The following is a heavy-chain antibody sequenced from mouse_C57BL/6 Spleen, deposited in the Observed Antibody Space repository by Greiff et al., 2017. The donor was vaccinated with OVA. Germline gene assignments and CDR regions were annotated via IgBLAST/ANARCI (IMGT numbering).Heavy chain of an antibody. CDR3: ARFDYDGCDY. V-gene: IGHV1-82*01. CDR1: GYAFSSSW. J-gene: IGHJ2*01. D-gene: IGHD2-4*01. Sequence: VQLQQSGPELVKPGASVKISCKASGYAFSSSWMNWVKQRPGKGLEWIGRIYPGDGDTNYNGKFKGKATLTADKSSSTAYMQLSSLTSEDSAVYFCARFDYDGCDYWGQGTTLTVSS. CDR2: IYPGDGDT.